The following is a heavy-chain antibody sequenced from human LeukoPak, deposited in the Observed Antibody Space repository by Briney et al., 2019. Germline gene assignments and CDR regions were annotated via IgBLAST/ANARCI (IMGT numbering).Heavy chain of an antibody. D-gene: IGHD7-27*01. V-gene: IGHV3-74*01. Sequence: GGSLRLYCAASGFTFSFFWMHWVRQAPGKGLVWVSRIDSDGATTGYADSVKGRFTISRDNAKNTLYLQMNSLRADDTAVYYCARGLLGIHDYWGQGTLVTVSS. J-gene: IGHJ4*02. CDR1: GFTFSFFW. CDR2: IDSDGATT. CDR3: ARGLLGIHDY.